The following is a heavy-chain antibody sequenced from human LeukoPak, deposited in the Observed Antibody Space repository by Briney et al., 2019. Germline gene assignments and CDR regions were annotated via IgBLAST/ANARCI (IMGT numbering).Heavy chain of an antibody. CDR2: IYPGDSDT. V-gene: IGHV5-51*01. Sequence: GESLKISCKGSGYSFTSYWIGWVRQMPGKGLEWVGIIYPGDSDTRYSPSFQGQVTISADKSISTAYLQWSSLKASDTAMYYCARIPIRSYYDILTGSYIGGFDYWGQGTLVTVSS. CDR1: GYSFTSYW. CDR3: ARIPIRSYYDILTGSYIGGFDY. D-gene: IGHD3-9*01. J-gene: IGHJ4*02.